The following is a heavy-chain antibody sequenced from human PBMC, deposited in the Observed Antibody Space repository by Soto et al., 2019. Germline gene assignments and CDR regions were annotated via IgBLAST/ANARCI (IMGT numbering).Heavy chain of an antibody. J-gene: IGHJ4*02. CDR1: GFSLSTSGVG. CDR2: IYWDDDK. CDR3: PHRRNRREQWLLQGLHFDY. V-gene: IGHV2-5*02. D-gene: IGHD6-19*01. Sequence: QITLKESGPTLVKPTQTLTLTCTFSGFSLSTSGVGVGWIRQPPGKALEWLALIYWDDDKRYSPSLKSRLTIPKHTSNPQLPLTMPNMHPVATATYYCPHRRNRREQWLLQGLHFDYWGQGTLLTLSS.